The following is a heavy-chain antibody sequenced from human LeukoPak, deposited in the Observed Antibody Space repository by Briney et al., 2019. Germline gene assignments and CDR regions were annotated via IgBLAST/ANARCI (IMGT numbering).Heavy chain of an antibody. CDR2: INPSGGST. D-gene: IGHD5-24*01. CDR1: GYTFTTYY. CDR3: ARPRRDGYNWPYFVY. J-gene: IGHJ4*02. V-gene: IGHV1-46*01. Sequence: ASVKVSCKTSGYTFTTYYIHWVRQAPGQGLEWMGTINPSGGSTKYAQNFQGRVTMTRDTSTSTVYMHLSSLRSEDTAIYFCARPRRDGYNWPYFVYRGQGTLVTVSS.